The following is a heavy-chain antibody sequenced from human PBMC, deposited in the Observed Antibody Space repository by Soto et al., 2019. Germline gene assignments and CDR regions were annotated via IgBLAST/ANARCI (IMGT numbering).Heavy chain of an antibody. CDR1: GFTFSSYW. V-gene: IGHV3-7*01. D-gene: IGHD5-18*01. CDR3: ARLPAMDYYYYYGMDV. J-gene: IGHJ6*02. CDR2: IKQDGSEK. Sequence: SGGSLRLSCAASGFTFSSYWMSWVRQAPGKGLEWVANIKQDGSEKYYVDSVKGRFTISRDNAKNSLYLQMNSLRAEDTAVYYCARLPAMDYYYYYGMDVWGQGTTVTVSS.